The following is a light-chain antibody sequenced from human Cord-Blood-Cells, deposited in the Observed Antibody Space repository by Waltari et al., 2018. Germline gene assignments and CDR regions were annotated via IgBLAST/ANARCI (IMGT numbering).Light chain of an antibody. J-gene: IGLJ3*02. Sequence: QSVLTQPPSVSGAPGQRVTISCTGSSSNIGAGYDVPWYQQLPGTAPKPLIYGNSNRPSVGPDRFSGSKSVTSASLAITGLQAEYEADYYCQAYDSSLRGSWVFGGGTKLTVL. CDR1: SSNIGAGYD. CDR3: QAYDSSLRGSWV. CDR2: GNS. V-gene: IGLV1-40*01.